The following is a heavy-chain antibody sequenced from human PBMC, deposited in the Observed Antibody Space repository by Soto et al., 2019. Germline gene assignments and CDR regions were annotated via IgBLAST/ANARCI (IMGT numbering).Heavy chain of an antibody. CDR3: ARVDYYDSSGYYGY. CDR1: GYTFTIYG. V-gene: IGHV1-18*04. J-gene: IGHJ4*02. D-gene: IGHD3-22*01. Sequence: QVQLVQSGAEVKKPGASVKVSCKASGYTFTIYGISWVRQAPGQGLEWMGWISGYNGNTDYAQNLQDRVTLTTDASTSSVYMELRSRRSDDTAAYYCARVDYYDSSGYYGYWGQGTLITVSS. CDR2: ISGYNGNT.